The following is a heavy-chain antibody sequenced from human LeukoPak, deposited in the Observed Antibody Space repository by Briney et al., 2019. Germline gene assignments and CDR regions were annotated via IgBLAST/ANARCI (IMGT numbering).Heavy chain of an antibody. CDR3: ARGIVIAVAGYDY. CDR2: IYYSGST. V-gene: IGHV4-39*07. J-gene: IGHJ4*02. CDR1: GGSISSSSYY. D-gene: IGHD6-19*01. Sequence: SSETLSLTCTVSGGSISSSSYYWGWIRQPPGKGLEWIGSIYYSGSTYYNPSLKSRVTISVDTSKNQFSLKLSSVTAADTAVYYCARGIVIAVAGYDYWGQGTLVTVSS.